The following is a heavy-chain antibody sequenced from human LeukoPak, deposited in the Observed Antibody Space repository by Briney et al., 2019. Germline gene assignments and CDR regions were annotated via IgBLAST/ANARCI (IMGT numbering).Heavy chain of an antibody. J-gene: IGHJ4*02. CDR3: ARSYDSYDY. CDR1: GYTFTSYY. V-gene: IGHV1-46*01. D-gene: IGHD3-22*01. CDR2: INPSGGST. Sequence: GGSLRLSCAASGYTFTSYYMHWVRQAPGQGLEWMGIINPSGGSTSYAQKFQGRVTMTRDTSTSTVYMELSSLRSEDTAVYYCARSYDSYDYWGQGTLVTVSS.